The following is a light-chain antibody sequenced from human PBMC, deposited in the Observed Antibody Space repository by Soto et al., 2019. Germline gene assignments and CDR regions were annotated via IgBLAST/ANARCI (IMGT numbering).Light chain of an antibody. CDR2: DVN. CDR3: TSYTAKNTLV. J-gene: IGLJ1*01. V-gene: IGLV2-14*01. CDR1: TSDLHDFNS. Sequence: LTQPASGSRSPGQSITITCSGPTSDLHDFNSISWYRHHPGKDPRLIVYDVNKRPSGFSPRFSGSKSGLTASLTISGLQGEDEADYFCTSYTAKNTLVFGTGTKVTLL.